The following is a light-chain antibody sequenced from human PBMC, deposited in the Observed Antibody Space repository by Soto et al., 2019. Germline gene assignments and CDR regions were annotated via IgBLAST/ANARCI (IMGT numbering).Light chain of an antibody. CDR3: QPYNNWPLT. J-gene: IGKJ4*01. CDR2: DTS. CDR1: HGIGDP. V-gene: IGKV3-15*01. Sequence: EVVMTQSPATLSVSPGEGVTLSCRANHGIGDPLAWYQHKPGQTPRLLIYDTSARATGVPARFSGSRSGPEFTLPIKSLQSEDFAIYNCQPYNNWPLTFGGGTKV.